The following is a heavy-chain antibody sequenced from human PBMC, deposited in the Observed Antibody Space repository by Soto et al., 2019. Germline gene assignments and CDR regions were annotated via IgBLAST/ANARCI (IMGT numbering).Heavy chain of an antibody. CDR3: ARGGDTSGSWPRY. CDR1: GFTFSSYS. J-gene: IGHJ4*02. Sequence: GGSLRLSCAASGFTFSSYSMNWVRQAPGKGLEWVSSISSSSTYIYYADSVKGRFTISRDDAKNSLFLQMSSLRVEDTAVYYCARGGDTSGSWPRYWGQGTLVTVSS. CDR2: ISSSSTYI. V-gene: IGHV3-21*01. D-gene: IGHD3-22*01.